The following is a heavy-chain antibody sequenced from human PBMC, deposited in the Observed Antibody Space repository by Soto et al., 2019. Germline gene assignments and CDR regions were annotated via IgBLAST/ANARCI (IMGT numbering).Heavy chain of an antibody. CDR1: GGSISSYY. V-gene: IGHV4-59*01. J-gene: IGHJ6*03. CDR3: VGDLGLYYYSYMAV. Sequence: SETLSLTCTVSGGSISSYYWSWIRQPPGKGLEWIGYIYYSGSTNYNPSLKSRVTISVDTSKNQFSLKLSSVTAADTAVYYCVGDLGLYYYSYMAVGGKGTTVPVSS. D-gene: IGHD3-10*01. CDR2: IYYSGST.